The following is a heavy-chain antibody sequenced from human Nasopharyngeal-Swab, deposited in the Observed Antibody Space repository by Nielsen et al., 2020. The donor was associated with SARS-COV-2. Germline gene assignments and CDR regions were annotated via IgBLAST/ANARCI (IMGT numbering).Heavy chain of an antibody. CDR1: GFTLSNYW. CDR2: INTDASRT. CDR3: TRVYVHDAFDM. Sequence: GESLKISCAASGFTLSNYWIHWVRQTPGKGLLWVSRINTDASRTGYADSVKGRFTISRDNAKNTVYLQMNSLRGEDTAVYYCTRVYVHDAFDMRGQGTMVTV. V-gene: IGHV3-74*01. J-gene: IGHJ3*02. D-gene: IGHD3-16*01.